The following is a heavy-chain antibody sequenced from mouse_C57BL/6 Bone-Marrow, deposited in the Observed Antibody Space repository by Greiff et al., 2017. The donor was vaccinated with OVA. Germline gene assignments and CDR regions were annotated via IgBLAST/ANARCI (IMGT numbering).Heavy chain of an antibody. V-gene: IGHV14-4*01. CDR2: IDPENGDT. J-gene: IGHJ1*03. CDR3: TTVGGSSYWYFDV. Sequence: VQLQQSGAELVRPGASVKVSCTASGFNIKDDYMHWVKQRPEQGLEWIGWIDPENGDTEYASKFQGKATITADTASNTAYLQLSSLTSEDTAVYYCTTVGGSSYWYFDVWGTGTTVTVSS. D-gene: IGHD1-1*01. CDR1: GFNIKDDY.